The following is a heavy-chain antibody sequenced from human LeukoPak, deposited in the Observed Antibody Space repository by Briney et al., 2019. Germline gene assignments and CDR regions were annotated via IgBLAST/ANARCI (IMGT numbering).Heavy chain of an antibody. Sequence: PSQTLSLTCTVSGGSISSGGYYWSWIRQPPGKGLEWIGYIYYSGSTNYNPSLKSRVTISVDTSKNQFSLKLSSVTAADTAVYYCAREAATGTTEYYGMDVWGQGTTVTVSS. CDR2: IYYSGST. D-gene: IGHD1-7*01. V-gene: IGHV4-61*08. CDR1: GGSISSGGYY. J-gene: IGHJ6*02. CDR3: AREAATGTTEYYGMDV.